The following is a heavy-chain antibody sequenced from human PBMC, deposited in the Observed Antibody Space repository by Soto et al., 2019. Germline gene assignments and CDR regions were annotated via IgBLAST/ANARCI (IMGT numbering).Heavy chain of an antibody. CDR2: INSDGSST. CDR1: GFTFSSYW. Sequence: GGSLRLSCAASGFTFSSYWMHWVRQAPGKGLVWVSRINSDGSSTSYADSVKGRFTISRDNAKNTLYLQMNSLRAEDTAVYYCARDQQLVWRGDYGMDVWGQGTTVTVSS. J-gene: IGHJ6*02. V-gene: IGHV3-74*01. CDR3: ARDQQLVWRGDYGMDV. D-gene: IGHD6-13*01.